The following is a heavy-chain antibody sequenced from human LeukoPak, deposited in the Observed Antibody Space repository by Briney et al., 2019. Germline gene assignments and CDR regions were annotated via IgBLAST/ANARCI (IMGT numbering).Heavy chain of an antibody. Sequence: PSETLSLTCTVSGGSISTYYWSWIRQPPGKGLEWIGSIYHSGSTYYNPSLKSRVTISVDTSKNQFSLKLSSVTAADTAVYYCARQFDYYDSCGYYYVPAYFDYWGQGTLVTVSS. CDR2: IYHSGST. J-gene: IGHJ4*02. CDR1: GGSISTYY. CDR3: ARQFDYYDSCGYYYVPAYFDY. D-gene: IGHD3-22*01. V-gene: IGHV4-59*08.